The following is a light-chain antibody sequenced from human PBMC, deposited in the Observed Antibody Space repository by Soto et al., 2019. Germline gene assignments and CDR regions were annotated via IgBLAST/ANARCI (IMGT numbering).Light chain of an antibody. CDR2: GAS. Sequence: EILLTQSPATLSLSRGERATLSCRASQSVSSYLAWYQQKPGQAPRLLIYGASTRATGIPARFSGSGSGTEFTLTISSLQSEDFAVYYCQQYNNWPPITFGQGTRLEIK. CDR1: QSVSSY. J-gene: IGKJ5*01. V-gene: IGKV3-15*01. CDR3: QQYNNWPPIT.